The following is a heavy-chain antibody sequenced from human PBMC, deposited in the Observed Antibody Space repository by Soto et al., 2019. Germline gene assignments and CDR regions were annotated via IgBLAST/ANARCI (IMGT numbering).Heavy chain of an antibody. D-gene: IGHD3-22*01. CDR2: ISAYNGNT. CDR1: GYTFTSYG. V-gene: IGHV1-18*04. J-gene: IGHJ4*02. Sequence: ASLKVSCKASGYTFTSYGISWVRQAPGQGLEWMGWISAYNGNTNYAQKLQGRVTMTTDTSTSTAYMELRSLRSDDTAVYYCARDRYYDSSGPFDYWGQGTLVTVSS. CDR3: ARDRYYDSSGPFDY.